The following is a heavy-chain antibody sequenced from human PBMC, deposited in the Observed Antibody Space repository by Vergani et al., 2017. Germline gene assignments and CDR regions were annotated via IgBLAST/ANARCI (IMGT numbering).Heavy chain of an antibody. Sequence: EVQLLESGGGLVQPGGSLRLSCAASGFTFSSYAMSWVRQAPGKGLEWVSAISGSGGSTYYADSVKGRFTISRDNSKNTLYLQMNSLRAEDTAVYYCAKEKWSGYSSSWFGDYYYGMDVWGQGTTVTVSS. V-gene: IGHV3-23*01. J-gene: IGHJ6*02. CDR3: AKEKWSGYSSSWFGDYYYGMDV. D-gene: IGHD6-13*01. CDR1: GFTFSSYA. CDR2: ISGSGGST.